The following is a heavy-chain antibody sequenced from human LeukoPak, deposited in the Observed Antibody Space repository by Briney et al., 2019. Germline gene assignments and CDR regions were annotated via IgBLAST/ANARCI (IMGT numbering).Heavy chain of an antibody. CDR3: ARKTMVRGLDY. D-gene: IGHD3-10*01. Sequence: GGSLRLSCAASGFTFSSYSMNWVRQAPGKGLEWVSYISSSSSTIYYADSVKGRFTISRDNAKNSLYLQMNSLRAEDTAVYYCARKTMVRGLDYWGQGTLVTVSS. J-gene: IGHJ4*02. V-gene: IGHV3-48*01. CDR1: GFTFSSYS. CDR2: ISSSSSTI.